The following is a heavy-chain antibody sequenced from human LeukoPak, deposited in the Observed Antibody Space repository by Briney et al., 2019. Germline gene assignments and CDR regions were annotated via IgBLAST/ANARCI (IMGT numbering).Heavy chain of an antibody. D-gene: IGHD3-22*01. Sequence: GGSLRLSCAASRFTFSSYGMSWVRQAPGKGLEWVGRIKSKTDGGTTDYAAPVKGRFTISRDDSKNTLYLQMNSLKTEDTAVYYCTTEHRVFGSGYYVDYWGQGTLVTVSS. CDR3: TTEHRVFGSGYYVDY. J-gene: IGHJ4*02. CDR1: RFTFSSYG. V-gene: IGHV3-15*01. CDR2: IKSKTDGGTT.